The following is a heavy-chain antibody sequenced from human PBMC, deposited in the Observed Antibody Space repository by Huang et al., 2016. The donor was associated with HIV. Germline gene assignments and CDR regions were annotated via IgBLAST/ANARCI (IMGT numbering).Heavy chain of an antibody. V-gene: IGHV2-5*02. Sequence: QITLKESGPTLVKPTQTLTLTCTFSGFSLSTSGGGVGWIRQPPGKAREWLALIYLDDDKRYRPSLKSRLTITKDTSKNQVVLTMTNMDPVDTATYYCSHRGTYGSNTYFDYWGQGTLVPVSS. CDR3: SHRGTYGSNTYFDY. J-gene: IGHJ4*02. D-gene: IGHD3-16*01. CDR2: IYLDDDK. CDR1: GFSLSTSGGG.